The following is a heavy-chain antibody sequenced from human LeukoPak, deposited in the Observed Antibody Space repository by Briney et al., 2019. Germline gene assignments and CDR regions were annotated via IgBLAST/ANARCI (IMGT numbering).Heavy chain of an antibody. D-gene: IGHD3-3*01. Sequence: GGSLRLSCAASGFTFNTYAMRWVRQAPGKGLEWVAVIAYDGNNKYYADSAKSRFTISRDNSKNTLYLQMNSLRAEDTAVYYCARDRFLEWGNWFAPWGQGTLVTVSS. J-gene: IGHJ5*02. CDR2: IAYDGNNK. CDR3: ARDRFLEWGNWFAP. V-gene: IGHV3-30-3*01. CDR1: GFTFNTYA.